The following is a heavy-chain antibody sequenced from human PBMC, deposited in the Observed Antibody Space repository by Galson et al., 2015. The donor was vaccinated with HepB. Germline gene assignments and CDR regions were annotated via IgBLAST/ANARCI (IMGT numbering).Heavy chain of an antibody. Sequence: SLRLSCAASGFTFSSYAMSWVRQAPGKGLEWVSAISGSGGSTYYADSVKGRFTISRDNSENTLYLQMNSLRAEDTAVYYCAKDKDCSGGSCYQNNWGQGTLVTVSS. CDR2: ISGSGGST. CDR1: GFTFSSYA. D-gene: IGHD2-15*01. V-gene: IGHV3-23*01. CDR3: AKDKDCSGGSCYQNN. J-gene: IGHJ4*02.